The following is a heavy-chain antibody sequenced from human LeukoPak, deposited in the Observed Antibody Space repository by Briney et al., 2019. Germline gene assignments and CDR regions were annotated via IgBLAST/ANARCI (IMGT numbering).Heavy chain of an antibody. J-gene: IGHJ4*02. CDR3: AKAAGYCSGGSCYYPFDY. V-gene: IGHV3-30*18. CDR2: ISYDGSNK. Sequence: GGSLRLSCAASGFTFSSYGMHWVRQAPGEGLEWVAVISYDGSNKYYADSVKGRLTISRDNSKNTLYLQMNSLRAEDTAVYYCAKAAGYCSGGSCYYPFDYWGQGTLVTVSS. D-gene: IGHD2-15*01. CDR1: GFTFSSYG.